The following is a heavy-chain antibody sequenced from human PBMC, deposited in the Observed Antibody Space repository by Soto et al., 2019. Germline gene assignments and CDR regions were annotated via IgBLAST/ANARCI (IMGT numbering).Heavy chain of an antibody. CDR3: AASRGYDSSGYSGYYYGMDV. V-gene: IGHV3-9*01. J-gene: IGHJ6*04. Sequence: EVPLVESGGGLVQPGRSLRLSCAASGFTFDDYAMHWVRQRPGRGLEWVSGITWNSDEIGYPDSVKGRFSISRDNAKKYLYLQMNSLRPDDTALYYCAASRGYDSSGYSGYYYGMDVWGKGTTVTVSS. CDR2: ITWNSDEI. D-gene: IGHD3-22*01. CDR1: GFTFDDYA.